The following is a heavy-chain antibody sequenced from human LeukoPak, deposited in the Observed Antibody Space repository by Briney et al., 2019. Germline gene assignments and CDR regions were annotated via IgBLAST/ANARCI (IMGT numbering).Heavy chain of an antibody. CDR3: ARSGYLHCSSTSCYTPTFDY. CDR2: INPNSGGT. V-gene: IGHV1-2*04. J-gene: IGHJ4*02. Sequence: ASVTLSCKTSGYTFTGNYMHWVREAPGQGLEWMGWINPNSGGTNYAQKFQGWVTMTRDTSISTAYMELSRLRSDDTAVYYCARSGYLHCSSTSCYTPTFDYWGQGTLVTVSS. D-gene: IGHD2-2*02. CDR1: GYTFTGNY.